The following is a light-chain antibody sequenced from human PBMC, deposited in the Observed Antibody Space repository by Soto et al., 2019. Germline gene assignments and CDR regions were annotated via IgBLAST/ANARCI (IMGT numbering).Light chain of an antibody. CDR3: QQYGSSPRT. J-gene: IGKJ1*01. CDR1: QTVSSTY. Sequence: EIVLTQSPGTLSLSPGERATLSCRASQTVSSTYLAWYQQKPGQAPSLLIYGASSRATGIPDRFSGSGSGTDFTLTISRLEPEDLAVYYCQQYGSSPRTFGQGTKVEIK. V-gene: IGKV3-20*01. CDR2: GAS.